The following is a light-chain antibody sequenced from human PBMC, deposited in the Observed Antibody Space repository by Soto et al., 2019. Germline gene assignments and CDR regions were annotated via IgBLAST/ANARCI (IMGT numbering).Light chain of an antibody. CDR3: SSYTSTNSFYV. Sequence: QSALTQPASVSGSPGQSITISFSGTTSDIESYNLVSWYQQHPGKAPKLVIYEVSNRPSGASNRFSGSKSGYTASLTISGLQAEDEADYYCSSYTSTNSFYVFGTGTKVTVL. CDR2: EVS. V-gene: IGLV2-14*02. CDR1: TSDIESYNL. J-gene: IGLJ1*01.